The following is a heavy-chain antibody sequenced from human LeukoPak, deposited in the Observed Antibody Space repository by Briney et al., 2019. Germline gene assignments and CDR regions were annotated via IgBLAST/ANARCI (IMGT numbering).Heavy chain of an antibody. CDR2: IYTSGST. D-gene: IGHD3-10*01. CDR1: GGSISSYY. Sequence: SETLSLTCTVSGGSISSYYWSWIRQPAGKGLEWIGRIYTSGSTNYNPSLKSRVTMSVDTSKNQFSLKLSSVTAADTAVYYCARDIRFGEFMDYYFDYWGQGTLVTVSS. J-gene: IGHJ4*02. CDR3: ARDIRFGEFMDYYFDY. V-gene: IGHV4-4*07.